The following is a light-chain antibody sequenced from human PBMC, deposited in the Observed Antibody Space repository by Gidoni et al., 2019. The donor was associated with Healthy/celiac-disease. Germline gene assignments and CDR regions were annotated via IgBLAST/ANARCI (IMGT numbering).Light chain of an antibody. CDR2: AAS. CDR1: QSISSY. J-gene: IGKJ1*01. Sequence: DIQMTQSPSSLSASVGDRVTITCRASQSISSYLNWYQQKPGKAPKLLIYAASSLQSGVPSMFSGSGSGTDFTLTISSLQPEDFATYYCQQSYSTPRTFXQXTKVEIK. CDR3: QQSYSTPRT. V-gene: IGKV1-39*01.